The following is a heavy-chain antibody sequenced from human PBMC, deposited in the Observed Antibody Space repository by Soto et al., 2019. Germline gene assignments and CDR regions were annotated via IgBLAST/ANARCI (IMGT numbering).Heavy chain of an antibody. Sequence: SVKVSCKASGGTFSSCAISWVRQAPGQGLEWMGGIIPIFGTANYAQKFQGRVTITADESTSTAYMELSSLRSEDTAVYYCARGYRYYYYYYMDVWGKGTTVTVSS. V-gene: IGHV1-69*13. J-gene: IGHJ6*03. CDR1: GGTFSSCA. D-gene: IGHD2-15*01. CDR2: IIPIFGTA. CDR3: ARGYRYYYYYYMDV.